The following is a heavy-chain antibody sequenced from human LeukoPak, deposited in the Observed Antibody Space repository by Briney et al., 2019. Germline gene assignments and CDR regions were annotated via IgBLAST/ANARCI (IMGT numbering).Heavy chain of an antibody. V-gene: IGHV4-59*08. D-gene: IGHD6-19*01. Sequence: SETLSLTCTVSGGSMPNYYWAWIRQPPGKGLEWVGHIYYRGDIKYNPSLKSRVTVSVDTSKQQFSLRLTSVSAADAAVYYCARLSGPSGTPVSFFGLDVWGPGTTVTVSS. CDR1: GGSMPNYY. J-gene: IGHJ6*02. CDR2: IYYRGDI. CDR3: ARLSGPSGTPVSFFGLDV.